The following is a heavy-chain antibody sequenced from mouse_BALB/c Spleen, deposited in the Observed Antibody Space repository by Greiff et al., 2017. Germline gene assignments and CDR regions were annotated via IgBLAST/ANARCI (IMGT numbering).Heavy chain of an antibody. CDR1: GFDFSRYW. Sequence: DVQLQESGGGLVQPGGSLKLSCAASGFDFSRYWMSWVRQAPGKGLEWIGEINPDSSTINYTPSLKDKFIISRDNAKNTLYLQMSKVRSEDTALYYCARQEVRRPYFDYWGQGTTLTVSS. V-gene: IGHV4-1*02. D-gene: IGHD2-14*01. CDR2: INPDSSTI. J-gene: IGHJ2*01. CDR3: ARQEVRRPYFDY.